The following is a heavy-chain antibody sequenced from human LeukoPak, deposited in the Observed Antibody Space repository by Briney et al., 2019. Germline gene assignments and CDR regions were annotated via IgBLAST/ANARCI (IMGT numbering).Heavy chain of an antibody. V-gene: IGHV1-18*01. D-gene: IGHD1-26*01. CDR3: ARDYKSELTGDY. Sequence: ASVKVSCKASGYTFTSYGISWVRQAPGQGLEWMGRISAYNGNTNYAQKLQGRVTMTTDTSTSTAYMELRSLRSDDTAVYYCARDYKSELTGDYWGQGTLVTVSS. J-gene: IGHJ4*02. CDR1: GYTFTSYG. CDR2: ISAYNGNT.